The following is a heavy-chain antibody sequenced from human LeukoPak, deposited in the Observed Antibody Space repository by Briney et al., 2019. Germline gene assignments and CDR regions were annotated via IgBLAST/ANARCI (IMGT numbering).Heavy chain of an antibody. CDR3: ASSFATVLVGINSH. CDR2: IYYSGST. CDR1: GGSIDSTNY. V-gene: IGHV4-39*01. Sequence: SGTLSLTCGVSGGSIDSTNYWSWVRQAPGKGLEWIGSIYYSGSTYYNPSLKSRVTISVDTSKNQFSLKLSSVTAADTAVYYCASSFATVLVGINSHWGQGTLVTVSS. J-gene: IGHJ4*02. D-gene: IGHD1-14*01.